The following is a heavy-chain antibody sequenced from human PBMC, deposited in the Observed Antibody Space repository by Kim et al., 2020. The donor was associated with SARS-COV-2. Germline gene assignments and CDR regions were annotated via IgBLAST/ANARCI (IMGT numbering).Heavy chain of an antibody. CDR3: ARDLQMATIRGYHGMDV. Sequence: GGSLRLSCAASGFTFSSYAMHWVRQAPGKGLEWVAVISYDGSNKYYADSVKGRFTISRDNSKNTLYLQMNSLRAEDTAVYYCARDLQMATIRGYHGMDVWGQGTTVTVSS. D-gene: IGHD5-12*01. V-gene: IGHV3-30*04. CDR1: GFTFSSYA. CDR2: ISYDGSNK. J-gene: IGHJ6*02.